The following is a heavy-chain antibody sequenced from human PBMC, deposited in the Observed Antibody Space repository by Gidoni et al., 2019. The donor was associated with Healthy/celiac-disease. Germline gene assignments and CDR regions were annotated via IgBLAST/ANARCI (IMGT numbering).Heavy chain of an antibody. CDR3: AKDTGFLEWLSLPPVDY. CDR1: GLTFSSYA. CDR2: ISGSGGST. D-gene: IGHD3-3*01. Sequence: EVQLLESGGGLVQPGGSLRLSCAASGLTFSSYAMSWVRQAPGKGLEWVSAISGSGGSTYYADSVKGRFTISRDNSKNTLYLQMNSLRAEDTAVYYCAKDTGFLEWLSLPPVDYWGQGTLVTVSS. V-gene: IGHV3-23*01. J-gene: IGHJ4*02.